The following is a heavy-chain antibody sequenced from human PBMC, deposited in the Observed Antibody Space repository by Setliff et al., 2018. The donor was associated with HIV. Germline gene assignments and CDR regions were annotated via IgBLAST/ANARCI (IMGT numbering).Heavy chain of an antibody. J-gene: IGHJ5*02. CDR2: IYTSGST. CDR3: ARGNNGYYYDSSGYYH. D-gene: IGHD3-22*01. V-gene: IGHV4-61*09. Sequence: PSETLSLTCNVSGGSISSGGYYWSWIRQPAGKGLEWIGHIYTSGSTNYNPSLKSRVTISVDTSKNQFSLKLSSVTAADTAVYYCARGNNGYYYDSSGYYHWGQGTLVTVSS. CDR1: GGSISSGGYY.